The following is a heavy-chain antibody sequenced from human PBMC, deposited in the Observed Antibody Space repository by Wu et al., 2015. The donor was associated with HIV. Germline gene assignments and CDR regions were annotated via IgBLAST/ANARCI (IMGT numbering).Heavy chain of an antibody. V-gene: IGHV1-2*02. J-gene: IGHJ1*01. CDR2: IKPNDGDT. D-gene: IGHD3-3*01. Sequence: QVQLVQSGAEVKNPGASVKVSCKASGYGFIYYYIHWVLQTPGQGLEWMGWIKPNDGDTTYAPKFQNRVSMTRDLSTSTAYMELSGLRSDDTAVYYCARVGYDFWSGTNWGQGTLVSVSS. CDR3: ARVGYDFWSGTN. CDR1: GYGFIYYY.